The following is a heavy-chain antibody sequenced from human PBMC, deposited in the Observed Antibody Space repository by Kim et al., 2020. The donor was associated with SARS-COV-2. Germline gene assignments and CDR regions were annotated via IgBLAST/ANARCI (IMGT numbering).Heavy chain of an antibody. CDR3: SREFAD. Sequence: NPDGTATSYADSMKGRFTISRDNAKNTLYLQMNSLRAEDSAVYYCSREFADWGQGTQVTVSS. V-gene: IGHV3-74*03. J-gene: IGHJ4*02. CDR2: NPDGTAT.